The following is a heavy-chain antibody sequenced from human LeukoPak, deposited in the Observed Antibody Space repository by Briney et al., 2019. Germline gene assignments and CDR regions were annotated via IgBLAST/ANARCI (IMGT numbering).Heavy chain of an antibody. CDR1: GLDFSIYG. CDR3: ASAAGPFDN. D-gene: IGHD6-19*01. CDR2: IWHDGSIK. V-gene: IGHV3-33*01. J-gene: IGHJ4*02. Sequence: GRSLRLSCAASGLDFSIYGMHWVRQAPGKGLEWAAVIWHDGSIKYYADSVKGRFTISRDNSKNTLYLEMNSLRAEDTAVYYCASAAGPFDNWGQGTLVTVSS.